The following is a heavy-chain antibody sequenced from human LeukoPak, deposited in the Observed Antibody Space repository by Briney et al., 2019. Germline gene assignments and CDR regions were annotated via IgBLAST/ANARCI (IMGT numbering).Heavy chain of an antibody. CDR3: ARLYDSSLYYTRPFDY. Sequence: PGGSLRLSCAASGFTFSSYSMNWVRQAPGKGLEWVSSIRSSSSYIYYADSLKGRFTISRDNAKNSLYLQMNSLRAEDTAVYYCARLYDSSLYYTRPFDYWGQGTLVTVSS. CDR2: IRSSSSYI. J-gene: IGHJ4*02. V-gene: IGHV3-21*01. CDR1: GFTFSSYS. D-gene: IGHD3-22*01.